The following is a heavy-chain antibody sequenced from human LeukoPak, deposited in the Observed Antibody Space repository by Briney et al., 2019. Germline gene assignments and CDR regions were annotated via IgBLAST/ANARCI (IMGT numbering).Heavy chain of an antibody. J-gene: IGHJ4*02. CDR1: GFTFSTYS. Sequence: GGSLRLSCAASGFTFSTYSMSWVRQAPGKGLEWVSSISSSSSYIYYADSVKGRFTISRDNAKNSLYLQMNSLRAEDTAVYYCARESDTAMGIDYWGQGTLVTVSS. V-gene: IGHV3-21*04. D-gene: IGHD5-18*01. CDR2: ISSSSSYI. CDR3: ARESDTAMGIDY.